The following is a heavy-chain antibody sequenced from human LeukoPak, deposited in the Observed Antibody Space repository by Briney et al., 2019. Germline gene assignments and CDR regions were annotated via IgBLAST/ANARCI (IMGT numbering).Heavy chain of an antibody. CDR2: ISSSSSYI. CDR1: GFTFSSYA. CDR3: ARDLDYGSGDY. D-gene: IGHD3-10*01. V-gene: IGHV3-21*01. Sequence: GGSLRLSCAASGFTFSSYAMSWVRQAPGKGLEWVSSISSSSSYIYYADSVKGRFTISRDNAENSLYLQMNSLRAEDTAVYYCARDLDYGSGDYWGQGTLVTVSS. J-gene: IGHJ4*02.